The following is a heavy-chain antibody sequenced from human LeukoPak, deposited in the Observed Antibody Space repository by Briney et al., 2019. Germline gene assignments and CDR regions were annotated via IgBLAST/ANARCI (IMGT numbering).Heavy chain of an antibody. Sequence: GGSLRLSCAASGFTFSSYAMYWVRQAPGKGLEWVAVISYAGSNKNYADSVKGRFTISRDNSKNTLYLQMNSLRAEDTAVYYCARGQPRMYSSWYNFDYWGQGTLVTVSS. D-gene: IGHD6-13*01. CDR1: GFTFSSYA. J-gene: IGHJ4*02. CDR3: ARGQPRMYSSWYNFDY. CDR2: ISYAGSNK. V-gene: IGHV3-30*04.